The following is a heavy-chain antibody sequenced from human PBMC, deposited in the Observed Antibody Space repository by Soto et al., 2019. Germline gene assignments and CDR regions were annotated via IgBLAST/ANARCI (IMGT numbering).Heavy chain of an antibody. CDR3: ARDKIAGRFDY. J-gene: IGHJ4*02. CDR1: GGSFSGYY. Sequence: QVQLQQWGAGLVKPSETLSLTCAVYGGSFSGYYWTWIRQPPGTGLEWIGEIDHSGSTNYNPSLCSRVLISVDTSENQVSLKLTSGTAADSAVYYCARDKIAGRFDYWGQGTRVTVSS. CDR2: IDHSGST. D-gene: IGHD2-21*01. V-gene: IGHV4-34*01.